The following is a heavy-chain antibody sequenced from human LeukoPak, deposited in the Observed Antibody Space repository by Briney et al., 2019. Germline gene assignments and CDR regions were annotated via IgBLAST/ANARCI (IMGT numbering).Heavy chain of an antibody. D-gene: IGHD3-10*01. Sequence: GASVRVSCKASGGTLNTHIFTWVRQAPGQGLEWMGKITPIIDSSKYAPRFQGRLTITADKYTDTVYMDLNSLRSDDTAVYYCARVNLRGSQYNWFDPWGQGTLVTVSS. CDR3: ARVNLRGSQYNWFDP. CDR2: ITPIIDSS. V-gene: IGHV1-69*08. J-gene: IGHJ5*02. CDR1: GGTLNTHI.